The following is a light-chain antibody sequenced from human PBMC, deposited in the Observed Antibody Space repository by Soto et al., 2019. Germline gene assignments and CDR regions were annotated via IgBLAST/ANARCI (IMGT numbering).Light chain of an antibody. J-gene: IGKJ5*01. CDR3: QQSYSTPIT. V-gene: IGKV1-39*01. CDR2: AAS. Sequence: IQMTQSPSSLSASLGDRVTISCRASQSISNFLNWVQHKPGNAPKVLISAASTLQSGVPPRFSGSGSGTDFTLTISSLQPEDFATYYCQQSYSTPITFGQGTRLEIK. CDR1: QSISNF.